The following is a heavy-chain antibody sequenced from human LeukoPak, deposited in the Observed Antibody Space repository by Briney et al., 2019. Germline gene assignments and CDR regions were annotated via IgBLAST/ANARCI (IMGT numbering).Heavy chain of an antibody. CDR3: ARDLFYYDSSGYYHPDAFDI. Sequence: GGSLRLSCAASGFTVSSNYMSWVRQAPGKGLEWVSVIYSGGSTYYADSVKGRFTISRDNSKNTLYLQMNSLRAEDTAVYYCARDLFYYDSSGYYHPDAFDIWGQGTMVTVSS. CDR1: GFTVSSNY. J-gene: IGHJ3*02. D-gene: IGHD3-22*01. V-gene: IGHV3-66*01. CDR2: IYSGGST.